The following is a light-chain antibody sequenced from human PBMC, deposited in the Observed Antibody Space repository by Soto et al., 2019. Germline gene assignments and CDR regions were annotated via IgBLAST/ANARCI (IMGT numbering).Light chain of an antibody. V-gene: IGKV1-16*02. CDR2: AAS. CDR1: QGIKTY. Sequence: DIQLTQSPSSLSASVGDRVTITCRASQGIKTYLAWFQQKPGKAPKYLIYAASSLQGGVPSKFSGSGSGTAFILTISSLQPEDFATYYCQQYNAYPWTFGQGTKVDIK. CDR3: QQYNAYPWT. J-gene: IGKJ1*01.